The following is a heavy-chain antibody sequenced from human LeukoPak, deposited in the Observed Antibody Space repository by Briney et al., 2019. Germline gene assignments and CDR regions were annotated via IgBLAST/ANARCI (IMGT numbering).Heavy chain of an antibody. CDR3: AREVGSRIYYDSSGYFDY. J-gene: IGHJ4*02. CDR2: IYDSGST. CDR1: GGFISSYY. Sequence: SETLSLTCIVSGGFISSYYWSWIRQHPGKGLEWIGYIYDSGSTYYNPSLKSRVTISVDTSKNQFSLKLSSVTAADTAVYYCAREVGSRIYYDSSGYFDYWGQGTLVTVSS. V-gene: IGHV4-59*06. D-gene: IGHD3-22*01.